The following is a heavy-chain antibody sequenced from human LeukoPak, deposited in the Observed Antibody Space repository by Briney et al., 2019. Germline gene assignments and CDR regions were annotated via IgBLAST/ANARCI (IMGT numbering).Heavy chain of an antibody. Sequence: KPSETLSLTCAVYGGSFSGYYWSWIRQPPGKGLEWIGEINHSGSTNYNPSLKSRVTISVDTSKNQFSLKLSSVTAADTAVYYCARGAMVREAYYYYYMDVWGKGTTVTISS. J-gene: IGHJ6*03. CDR3: ARGAMVREAYYYYYMDV. D-gene: IGHD3-10*01. V-gene: IGHV4-34*01. CDR2: INHSGST. CDR1: GGSFSGYY.